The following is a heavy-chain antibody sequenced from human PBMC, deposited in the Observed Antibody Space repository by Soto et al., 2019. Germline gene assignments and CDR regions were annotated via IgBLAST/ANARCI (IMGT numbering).Heavy chain of an antibody. CDR1: VGTFSSYP. J-gene: IGHJ4*02. D-gene: IGHD1-7*01. CDR2: IIPILDIT. Sequence: QVQLVQSGAEVKKPWSSVKVSCKASVGTFSSYPISWVRQSPGQGLEWMGRIIPILDITDYAQRFQGRVTITADKSTSTAYMELSSLSSDDTAVYYCARPTSTGTTSGYYFDYWGQGTLVTVSS. CDR3: ARPTSTGTTSGYYFDY. V-gene: IGHV1-69*02.